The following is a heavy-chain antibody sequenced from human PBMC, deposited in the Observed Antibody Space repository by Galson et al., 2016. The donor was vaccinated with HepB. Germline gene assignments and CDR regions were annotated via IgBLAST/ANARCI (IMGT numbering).Heavy chain of an antibody. Sequence: SLRLSCATVGLPVSDEYMTWVRLVPGKGLEWVSLFYRGGNTYYADSVKGRFTGWRDDSKKTFYLQMNYLSAADTAVYYCATVGGSSYGARNDGFDIWGHGTMVTVAS. D-gene: IGHD5-18*01. CDR2: FYRGGNT. V-gene: IGHV3-53*01. CDR1: GLPVSDEY. J-gene: IGHJ3*02. CDR3: ATVGGSSYGARNDGFDI.